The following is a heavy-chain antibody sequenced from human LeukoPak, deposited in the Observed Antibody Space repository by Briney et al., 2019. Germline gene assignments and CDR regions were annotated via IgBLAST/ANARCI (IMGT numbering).Heavy chain of an antibody. J-gene: IGHJ4*02. Sequence: PSETLSLTCAVSGGSLSSADFYWSWIRQHPGKGLELIGFIYYSGSAYYNPSLKSRVSISVDTSKNQFSLTLNSVTAADTAVYYCARGSDYFDYWGQGTLVTVSS. V-gene: IGHV4-31*11. CDR2: IYYSGSA. CDR1: GGSLSSADFY. CDR3: ARGSDYFDY.